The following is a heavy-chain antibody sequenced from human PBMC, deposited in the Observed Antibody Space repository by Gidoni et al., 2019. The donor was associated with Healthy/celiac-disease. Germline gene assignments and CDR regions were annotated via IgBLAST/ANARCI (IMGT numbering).Heavy chain of an antibody. CDR3: ARGPQNTAMVLFDY. CDR1: GGTFSSYA. Sequence: QVQLVQSGAEVKKPGSSVKVSCKASGGTFSSYALSWLRQAPGQGIEWMGGIIPIFGKENEEQKLQGRVTITADESTSTAYMELSSLRSEDTAVYYCARGPQNTAMVLFDYWGQGTLVTVSS. V-gene: IGHV1-69*01. J-gene: IGHJ4*02. CDR2: IIPIFGKE. D-gene: IGHD5-18*01.